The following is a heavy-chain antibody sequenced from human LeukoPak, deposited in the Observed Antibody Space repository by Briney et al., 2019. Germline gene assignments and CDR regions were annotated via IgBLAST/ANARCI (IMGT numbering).Heavy chain of an antibody. Sequence: GGSLRLSCAASGFTFSSYPMNWVRQAPGKGLEWVSSISSSSSYIYYADSVRGRFTVSRDNAKNSLYLQITSLRAEDTAVYYCARGSDNYYYYQYMDVWGKGTTVTVSS. V-gene: IGHV3-21*01. D-gene: IGHD3-9*01. CDR1: GFTFSSYP. CDR3: ARGSDNYYYYQYMDV. CDR2: ISSSSSYI. J-gene: IGHJ6*03.